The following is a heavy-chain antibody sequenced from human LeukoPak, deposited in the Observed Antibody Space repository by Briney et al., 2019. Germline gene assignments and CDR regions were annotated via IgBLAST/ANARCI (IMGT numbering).Heavy chain of an antibody. CDR1: GFTFSSYS. J-gene: IGHJ5*02. CDR2: ISSSSSYI. D-gene: IGHD3-22*01. V-gene: IGHV3-21*01. Sequence: GGSLRLSCAASGFTFSSYSMNWVREAPGKGLEWVSSISSSSSYIYYADSVKGRFTISRDNAKNSLYLQMNSLRAEDTAVYYCAREDSSGRKQLPVVWFDPWGQGTLVTVSS. CDR3: AREDSSGRKQLPVVWFDP.